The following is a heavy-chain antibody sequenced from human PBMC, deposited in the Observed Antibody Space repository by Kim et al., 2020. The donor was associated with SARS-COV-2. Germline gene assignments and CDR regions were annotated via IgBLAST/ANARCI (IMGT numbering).Heavy chain of an antibody. Sequence: SETLSLTCAVYGGSFSGYYWSWIRQPPGKGLEWIGEINHSGSTNYNPSLKSRVTISVDTSKNQFSLKLSSVTAADTAVYYCASYRSSSSFDYWGQGTLVTVSS. CDR3: ASYRSSSSFDY. J-gene: IGHJ4*02. CDR2: INHSGST. V-gene: IGHV4-34*01. D-gene: IGHD6-6*01. CDR1: GGSFSGYY.